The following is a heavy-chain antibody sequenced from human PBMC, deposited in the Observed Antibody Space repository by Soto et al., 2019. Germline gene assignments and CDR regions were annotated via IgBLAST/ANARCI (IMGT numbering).Heavy chain of an antibody. CDR3: TIFHSHGMDV. J-gene: IGHJ6*02. CDR1: GYDFIAYA. CDR2: INAANGDT. V-gene: IGHV1-3*01. D-gene: IGHD3-3*01. Sequence: QVELAQSGAEVKKPGASVKISCKTSGYDFIAYALHCVRQAHGQRPEWMGWINAANGDTKYSQKFQGRVTMTAATSASAGYLEMRSLKSDDTAVYYCTIFHSHGMDVWGQGTNVTVSS.